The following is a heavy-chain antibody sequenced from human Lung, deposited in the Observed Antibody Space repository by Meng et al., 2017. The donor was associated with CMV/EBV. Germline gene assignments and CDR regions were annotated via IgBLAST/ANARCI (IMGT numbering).Heavy chain of an antibody. CDR1: GFTFDDST. Sequence: SLKISCAASGFTFDDSTMHWVRQVPGKGLEWVSLISWDGASTNYADSVKGRFTISRDNDKNSLFLQMNNLRIEDTALYYCSKGIKNWGQGTMVTVSS. V-gene: IGHV3-43*01. J-gene: IGHJ4*02. CDR2: ISWDGAST. D-gene: IGHD2-15*01. CDR3: SKGIKN.